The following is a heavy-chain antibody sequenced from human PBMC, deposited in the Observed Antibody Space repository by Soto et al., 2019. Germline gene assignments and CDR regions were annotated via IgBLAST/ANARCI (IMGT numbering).Heavy chain of an antibody. CDR3: ARDNSHCSGGSCYAYGMDV. D-gene: IGHD2-15*01. CDR2: IYYSGST. V-gene: IGHV4-31*03. J-gene: IGHJ6*02. Sequence: QVQLQESGPGLVKPSQTLSLTCTVSGGSISSGGYYWSWIRQHPGKGLEWIGYIYYSGSTYYNPSRRRRVSISVDTSKNRFSLKLSSVTGADTAVYYCARDNSHCSGGSCYAYGMDVWGQGTTVTVSS. CDR1: GGSISSGGYY.